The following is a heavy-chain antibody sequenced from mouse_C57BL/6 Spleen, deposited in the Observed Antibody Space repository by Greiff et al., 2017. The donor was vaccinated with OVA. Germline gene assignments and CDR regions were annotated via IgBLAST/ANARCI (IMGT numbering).Heavy chain of an antibody. CDR1: GFTFSSYG. V-gene: IGHV5-6*01. D-gene: IGHD2-5*01. J-gene: IGHJ1*03. Sequence: EVQLVESGGDLVKPGGSLKLSCAASGFTFSSYGMSWVRQTPDKRLEWVATISSGGSYTYYPESVKGRFTISRDNAKNTLYLQMSSLKSEDTAMYYCARHYSNYYFDVWGTGTTVTVSS. CDR2: ISSGGSYT. CDR3: ARHYSNYYFDV.